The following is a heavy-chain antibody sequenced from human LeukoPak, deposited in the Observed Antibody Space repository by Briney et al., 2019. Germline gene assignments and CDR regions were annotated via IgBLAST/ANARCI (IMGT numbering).Heavy chain of an antibody. D-gene: IGHD2-15*01. J-gene: IGHJ4*02. CDR1: GFTFSSYA. CDR2: ISGSGGST. CDR3: ANGWSPDY. Sequence: XRLSCAASGFTFSSYAMSWVRQAPGKGLEWVSGISGSGGSTYYADSVKGRFTIFRDNSKNTLYLQMNSLRAEDTAVYHCANGWSPDYWGRGTLVTVSS. V-gene: IGHV3-23*01.